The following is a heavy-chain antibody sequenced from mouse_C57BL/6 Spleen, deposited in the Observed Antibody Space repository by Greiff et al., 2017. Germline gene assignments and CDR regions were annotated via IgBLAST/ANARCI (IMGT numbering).Heavy chain of an antibody. CDR1: GYTFTSYW. CDR2: IYPGSGST. Sequence: QVQLQQSGAELVKPGASVKMSCKASGYTFTSYWITWVKQRPGQGLEWIGDIYPGSGSTNYNEKFKSKATLTVDTSSSTAYMQLSSLTSEDSAVYYCARETINDGYYGGYFDVWGTGTTVTVSS. V-gene: IGHV1-55*01. D-gene: IGHD2-3*01. J-gene: IGHJ1*03. CDR3: ARETINDGYYGGYFDV.